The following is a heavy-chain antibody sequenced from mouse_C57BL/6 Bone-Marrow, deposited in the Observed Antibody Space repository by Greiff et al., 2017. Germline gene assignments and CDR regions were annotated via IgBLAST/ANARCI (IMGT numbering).Heavy chain of an antibody. Sequence: LVESGPELVKPGASVKISCKASGYAFSSSWMNWVKQRPGKGLEWIGRIYPGDGDTNYNGKFKGKATLTADKSSSTAYMQLSSLTSEDSAVYFCARNDYDTDYWGQGTTLTVSS. V-gene: IGHV1-82*01. CDR2: IYPGDGDT. J-gene: IGHJ2*01. CDR3: ARNDYDTDY. D-gene: IGHD2-4*01. CDR1: GYAFSSSW.